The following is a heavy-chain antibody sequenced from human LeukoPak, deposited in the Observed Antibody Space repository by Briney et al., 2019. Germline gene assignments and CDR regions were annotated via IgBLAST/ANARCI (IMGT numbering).Heavy chain of an antibody. J-gene: IGHJ4*02. CDR2: INPNSGGT. CDR3: ARGPRGYYFDY. V-gene: IGHV1-2*02. Sequence: ASVKVSCKASGYTFTSYGISWVRQAPGQGLEWMGWINPNSGGTNYAQKFQGRVTMTRDTSISTAYMELSRLRSDDTAVYYCARGPRGYYFDYWGQGTLVTVSS. D-gene: IGHD3-10*01. CDR1: GYTFTSYG.